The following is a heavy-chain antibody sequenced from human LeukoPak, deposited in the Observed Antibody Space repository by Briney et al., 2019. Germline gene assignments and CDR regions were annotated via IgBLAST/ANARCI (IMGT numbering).Heavy chain of an antibody. CDR2: IYHSGST. Sequence: SETLSLTCAVSGYSISSGYYWGWIRQPPGKGLEWIGSIYHSGSTYYNPSLNSRVPISVDTSKNQFSLKLSSVTAADTAVYYCAGNSWYRDAFDIWGQGTMVTVSS. J-gene: IGHJ3*02. CDR1: GYSISSGYY. V-gene: IGHV4-38-2*01. CDR3: AGNSWYRDAFDI. D-gene: IGHD6-13*01.